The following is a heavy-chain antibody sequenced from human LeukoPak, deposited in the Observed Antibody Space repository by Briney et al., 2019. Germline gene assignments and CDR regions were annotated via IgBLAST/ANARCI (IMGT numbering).Heavy chain of an antibody. V-gene: IGHV3-43*02. D-gene: IGHD3-9*01. CDR2: ISGDGGST. CDR1: GFTFDDYA. Sequence: GGSLRLSCAASGFTFDDYAMHWVRQAPGKGLEWVSLISGDGGSTYYADSVKGRFTISRDNSKNSLYLQMNSLRTEDTALYYCAKDGRPYYDILTGFYYYYYGMDVWGQGTTVAVSS. J-gene: IGHJ6*02. CDR3: AKDGRPYYDILTGFYYYYYGMDV.